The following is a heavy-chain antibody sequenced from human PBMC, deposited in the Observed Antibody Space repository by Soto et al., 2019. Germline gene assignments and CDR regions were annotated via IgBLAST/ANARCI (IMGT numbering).Heavy chain of an antibody. Sequence: GGSLRLSCAASGFTFSSYSMSWVRQAQGEGLEWVSGFRGSGDNGTTYYADSVKGRFTSSRDNSKNMRFLQMNSLRAEDTAIYYCAKKVNSGSGSQYFDYWGQGTLVTVSS. CDR2: FRGSGDNGTT. J-gene: IGHJ4*02. CDR1: GFTFSSYS. D-gene: IGHD3-10*01. CDR3: AKKVNSGSGSQYFDY. V-gene: IGHV3-23*01.